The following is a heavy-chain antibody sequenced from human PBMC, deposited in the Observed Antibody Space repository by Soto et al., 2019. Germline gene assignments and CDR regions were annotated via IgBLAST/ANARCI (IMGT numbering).Heavy chain of an antibody. Sequence: QVQLVESGGGVVQPGRSLRLSCAASGFTFSSYGMHWVRQAPGKGLEWVAVISYDGSNKYYADSVKGRFTISRDNSKNTLYLQMNSLRAEDTAVYYCAKDGGPTFQELVHNCGQGTLVTVSS. J-gene: IGHJ4*02. D-gene: IGHD6-13*01. V-gene: IGHV3-30*18. CDR2: ISYDGSNK. CDR3: AKDGGPTFQELVHN. CDR1: GFTFSSYG.